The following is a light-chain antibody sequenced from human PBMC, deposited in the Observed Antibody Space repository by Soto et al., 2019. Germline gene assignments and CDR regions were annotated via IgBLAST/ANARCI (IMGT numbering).Light chain of an antibody. CDR3: SSYTSTSTLWV. J-gene: IGLJ3*02. CDR1: SSDIGGYNW. V-gene: IGLV2-14*03. CDR2: DVS. Sequence: QSALTQPASVSGSPGQSITISCTGTSSDIGGYNWVSWYQQHPGKAPKLMIYDVSDRPSGVSNRFSGYKSGNTASLTISGLQAEDEADYYGSSYTSTSTLWVFGGGTKLTVL.